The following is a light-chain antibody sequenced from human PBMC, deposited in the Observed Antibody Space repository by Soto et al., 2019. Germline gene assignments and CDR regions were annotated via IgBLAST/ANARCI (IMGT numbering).Light chain of an antibody. V-gene: IGLV2-8*01. J-gene: IGLJ3*02. CDR2: EVI. CDR1: SSDVGGYNY. Sequence: QSVLTQPPSASGSPGQSVTISCTGTSSDVGGYNYVSWYRQHPGKAPKLMIYEVIRRPSGVPGRFSGSKSGSTASLTVSGVEAEDEGDYCCASYAGRNTFVFGSGTKRTVL. CDR3: ASYAGRNTFV.